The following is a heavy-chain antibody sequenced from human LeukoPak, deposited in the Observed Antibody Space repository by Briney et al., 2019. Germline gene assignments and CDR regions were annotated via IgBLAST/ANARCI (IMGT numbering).Heavy chain of an antibody. D-gene: IGHD2-15*01. CDR3: ARADCSGGSCYRVNAFDI. V-gene: IGHV4-34*01. CDR1: GGSFSGYY. Sequence: SETLSLTCAVYGGSFSGYYWSWIRQPPGKGLEWIGEINHSGRTNYNPSLKSRVTISVDTSKNQFSLKLSSVTAADTAVYYCARADCSGGSCYRVNAFDIWGQGTMVTVSS. CDR2: INHSGRT. J-gene: IGHJ3*02.